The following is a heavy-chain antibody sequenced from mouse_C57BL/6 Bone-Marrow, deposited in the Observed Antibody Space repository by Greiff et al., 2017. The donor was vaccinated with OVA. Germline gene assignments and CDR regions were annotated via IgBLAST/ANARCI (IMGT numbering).Heavy chain of an antibody. D-gene: IGHD1-1*01. CDR1: GYTFTSYW. J-gene: IGHJ1*03. Sequence: VQLQQSGAELVMPGASVKLSCKASGYTFTSYWMHWVKQRPGQGLEWIGEIDPSDSYTNYNQKFKGKSTLTVDNSSSTAYMQLSSLTSEDSAVYYCAALYGSSPHWYFDVWGTGTTVTVSS. CDR3: AALYGSSPHWYFDV. CDR2: IDPSDSYT. V-gene: IGHV1-69*01.